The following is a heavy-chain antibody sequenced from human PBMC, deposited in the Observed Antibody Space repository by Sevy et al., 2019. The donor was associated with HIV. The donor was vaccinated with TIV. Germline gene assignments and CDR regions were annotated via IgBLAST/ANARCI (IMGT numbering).Heavy chain of an antibody. D-gene: IGHD2-21*02. Sequence: GGSLRLSCAASGFTFSSYALLWVRQAPGKGLEWVSLISYDGSKKYYSDSLKGRFAISRDESKTTLFRQMNSLRSEDTAIYYCARVGVSYCTDDCYHRFDYWGRGTLVTVSS. V-gene: IGHV3-30*09. CDR3: ARVGVSYCTDDCYHRFDY. J-gene: IGHJ4*02. CDR2: ISYDGSKK. CDR1: GFTFSSYA.